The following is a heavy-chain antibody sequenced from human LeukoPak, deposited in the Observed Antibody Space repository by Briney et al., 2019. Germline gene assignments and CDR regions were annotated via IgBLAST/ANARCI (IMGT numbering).Heavy chain of an antibody. CDR2: ITGSGGGT. D-gene: IGHD5-18*01. V-gene: IGHV3-23*01. CDR1: GFTFSSYA. Sequence: PGGSLRLSCAAPGFTFSSYAMSWVRQAPGKGLEWVSTITGSGGGTYYADSVKGRFTISRDNSKNTLYLQMNSLRAEDTAVYYCAKTRHLSPIQLWSSYYFDYWGQGTLVTVSS. J-gene: IGHJ4*02. CDR3: AKTRHLSPIQLWSSYYFDY.